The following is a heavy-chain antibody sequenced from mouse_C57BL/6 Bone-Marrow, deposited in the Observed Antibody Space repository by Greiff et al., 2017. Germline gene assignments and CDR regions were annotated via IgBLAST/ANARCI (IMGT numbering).Heavy chain of an antibody. D-gene: IGHD1-1*01. CDR2: IYPGDGDT. Sequence: QVQLQQSGPELVKPGASVKISCKASGYAFSSSWMNWVKQRPGKGLEWIGRIYPGDGDTNYTGKFKGKATLTADKSSSTAYMQLSSLTSEDSAVYYCARSHYYGSSHWYFDDWGTGTTVTVSS. CDR1: GYAFSSSW. V-gene: IGHV1-82*01. J-gene: IGHJ1*03. CDR3: ARSHYYGSSHWYFDD.